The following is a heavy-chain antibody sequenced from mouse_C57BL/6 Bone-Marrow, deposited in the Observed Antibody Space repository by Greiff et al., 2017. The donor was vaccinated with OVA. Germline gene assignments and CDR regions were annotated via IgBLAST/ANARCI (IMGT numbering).Heavy chain of an antibody. D-gene: IGHD4-1*01. CDR3: TRLGRYFDY. J-gene: IGHJ2*01. CDR1: GYTFTDYY. V-gene: IGHV1-76*01. Sequence: QVQLQQSGAELVRPGASVKLSCKASGYTFTDYYINWVKQRPGQGLEWIARIYPGSGNTYYNEKFKGKATLTADTSSNTAYMQLSSLTSEDSAVYYCTRLGRYFDYWGQGTTLTVSS. CDR2: IYPGSGNT.